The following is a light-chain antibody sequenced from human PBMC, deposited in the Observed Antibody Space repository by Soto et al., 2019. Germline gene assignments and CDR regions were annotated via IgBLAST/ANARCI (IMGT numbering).Light chain of an antibody. CDR1: SSDVGSYNL. CDR3: CSYAGSSTLV. Sequence: QSALTQPASVSGSPGQSITISCTGTSSDVGSYNLVSWYQQYPGKAPKLMIYEGNKRPSGVSNRFSGSKSGNTASLTISGLQAEEEADYYCCSYAGSSTLVFGGGTKLTVL. V-gene: IGLV2-23*01. J-gene: IGLJ2*01. CDR2: EGN.